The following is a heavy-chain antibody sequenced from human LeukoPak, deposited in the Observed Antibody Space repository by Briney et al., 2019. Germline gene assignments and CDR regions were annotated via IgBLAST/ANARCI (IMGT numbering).Heavy chain of an antibody. Sequence: GESLRLSCAASGFTFSGSGMHWVRQAPGKGLEWVAFIRYHGSDKYYADSVKGRFTISRDNAQSSLYLQMNSLRAGDTAVYYCARQAVARPFDLWGQGTMVAVSS. V-gene: IGHV3-30*02. CDR2: IRYHGSDK. CDR1: GFTFSGSG. J-gene: IGHJ3*01. CDR3: ARQAVARPFDL.